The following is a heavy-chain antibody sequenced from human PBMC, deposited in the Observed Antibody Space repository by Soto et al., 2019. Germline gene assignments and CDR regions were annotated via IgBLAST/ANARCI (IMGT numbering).Heavy chain of an antibody. J-gene: IGHJ4*02. V-gene: IGHV3-23*01. CDR2: ISGSGGYT. CDR1: GFTFSNYA. Sequence: EVQLLDSGGGLVQPGGSLRLSCAASGFTFSNYAMSWVRQAPGKGLERVSVISGSGGYTDYADSVKGRFTISRDNSRNTVYLQMNSLRAEDTAIYYCAKYQWANHDYGDPFDHWGQGTLVTVSS. D-gene: IGHD4-17*01. CDR3: AKYQWANHDYGDPFDH.